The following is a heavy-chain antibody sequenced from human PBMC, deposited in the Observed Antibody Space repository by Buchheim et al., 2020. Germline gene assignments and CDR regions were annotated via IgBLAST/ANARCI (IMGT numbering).Heavy chain of an antibody. CDR2: INQDGSET. J-gene: IGHJ6*02. CDR3: AKAKASGRDNYESILINGMDV. Sequence: EVQLVESGGGLVQPGGSLRLSCAASGFTFSSYWMSWVRQAPGKGLEWVANINQDGSETYYVDSVKGRFTISRDNSKNTLYLYMSSLRDEQTPVYYCAKAKASGRDNYESILINGMDVWGQGTT. V-gene: IGHV3-7*01. CDR1: GFTFSSYW. D-gene: IGHD3-22*01.